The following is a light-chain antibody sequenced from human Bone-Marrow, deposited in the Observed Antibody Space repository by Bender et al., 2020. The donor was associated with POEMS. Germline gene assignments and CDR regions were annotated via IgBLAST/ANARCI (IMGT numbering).Light chain of an antibody. CDR1: NIGIRS. CDR3: CSYAGTFLL. CDR2: DDG. Sequence: SYVLTQTPSVSVAPGQTATITCEGNNIGIRSVHWYQQTPGQAPVLVVYDDGDRPSGIPQRFSGSKSGNTASLTISGLQAEDEANYFCCSYAGTFLLFGGGTKLTVL. J-gene: IGLJ3*02. V-gene: IGLV3-21*02.